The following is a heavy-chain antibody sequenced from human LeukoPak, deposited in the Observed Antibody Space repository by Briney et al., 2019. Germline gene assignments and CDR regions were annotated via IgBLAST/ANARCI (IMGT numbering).Heavy chain of an antibody. CDR2: ISSSKSYI. Sequence: GGSLRLSCAASGFTFSRYSMNWVREAPGKGLEWVSSISSSKSYIYYADSVKGRFTIFRDNAKNSLYLQMNSLRAEDTAVYYCARDGIVGATAFDYWGQGTLVTVSS. V-gene: IGHV3-21*01. J-gene: IGHJ4*02. CDR1: GFTFSRYS. D-gene: IGHD1-26*01. CDR3: ARDGIVGATAFDY.